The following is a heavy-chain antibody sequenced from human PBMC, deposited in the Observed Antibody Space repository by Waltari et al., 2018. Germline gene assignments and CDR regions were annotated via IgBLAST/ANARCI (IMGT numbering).Heavy chain of an antibody. CDR3: ARGPSLGSGYDSPYFDY. Sequence: QMQLQESGPGLVKPSETLSLTCTVSGGSISSYYWSWIRQPPGKGLEWIGYIYYSGSTNYNPSLKSRVTISVDTSKNQFSLKLSSVTAADTAVYYCARGPSLGSGYDSPYFDYWGQGTLVTVSS. CDR1: GGSISSYY. CDR2: IYYSGST. V-gene: IGHV4-59*01. D-gene: IGHD5-12*01. J-gene: IGHJ4*02.